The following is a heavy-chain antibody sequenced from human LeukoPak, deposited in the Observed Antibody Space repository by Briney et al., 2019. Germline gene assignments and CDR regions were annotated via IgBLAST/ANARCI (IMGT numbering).Heavy chain of an antibody. J-gene: IGHJ2*01. V-gene: IGHV3-30*04. CDR2: ISYDGGFK. Sequence: GGSLRLSCAASGFTFNRYAMQWVRQAPGKGLESVAVISYDGGFKSYADSVKGRFTISRDNSKNTLHLQMDSLRGDDTAVYYCARDDWYFDLWGRGTLVTVSS. CDR3: ARDDWYFDL. CDR1: GFTFNRYA.